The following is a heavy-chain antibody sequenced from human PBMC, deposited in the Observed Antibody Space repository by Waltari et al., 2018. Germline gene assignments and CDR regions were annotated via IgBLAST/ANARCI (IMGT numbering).Heavy chain of an antibody. J-gene: IGHJ3*02. D-gene: IGHD6-13*01. Sequence: QVQXVQSGAEGKKPGSSVKGSCKASGGTFSSYAIRLVRQAPGQGLEWMGGIIPILGIANYAQKFQGRVTITADKSTXTAYMELSSLRSEDTAVYYCARERSIAAAGPDAFDIWGQGTXVTVSS. CDR1: GGTFSSYA. CDR2: IIPILGIA. V-gene: IGHV1-69*10. CDR3: ARERSIAAAGPDAFDI.